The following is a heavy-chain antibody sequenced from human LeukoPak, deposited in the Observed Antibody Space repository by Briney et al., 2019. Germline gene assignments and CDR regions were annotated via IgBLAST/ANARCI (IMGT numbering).Heavy chain of an antibody. D-gene: IGHD3-10*01. Sequence: SEILSLTCTVSGGSISSYYWSWIRQPPGKGLEWIGYIYYSGSTNYNPSLKSRVTISVDTSENQFSLKLSSVTAADTAVYYCARAAIWFGELEYYGMDVWGQGTTVTVSS. V-gene: IGHV4-59*01. CDR1: GGSISSYY. J-gene: IGHJ6*02. CDR3: ARAAIWFGELEYYGMDV. CDR2: IYYSGST.